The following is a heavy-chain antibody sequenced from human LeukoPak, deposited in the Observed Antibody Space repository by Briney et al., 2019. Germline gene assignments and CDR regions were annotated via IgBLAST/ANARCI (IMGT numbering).Heavy chain of an antibody. CDR1: GFTFSDAW. J-gene: IGHJ3*01. CDR3: ARGAGNYEGDDAFDV. V-gene: IGHV3-15*01. D-gene: IGHD3-22*01. CDR2: IKSKTDGGTT. Sequence: KPGGSLRLSCAASGFTFSDAWMSWVRQAPGKGLEWVGRIKSKTDGGTTDYAAPVKGRFTISRDHYKNTVYLQMNSLRAEDTAVHYCARGAGNYEGDDAFDVWGQGTLVTVSS.